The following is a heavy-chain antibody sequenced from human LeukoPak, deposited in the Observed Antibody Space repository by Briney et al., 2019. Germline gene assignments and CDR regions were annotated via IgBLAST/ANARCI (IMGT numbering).Heavy chain of an antibody. D-gene: IGHD5-18*01. J-gene: IGHJ4*02. CDR2: IYSGGST. V-gene: IGHV3-66*01. Sequence: GGSLRLSCAASGFTVSSNYMSWVRQAPGKGLEWVSVIYSGGSTYCADSVKGRFTISRDNSKNTLYLQMNSLRAEDTAVYYCARSSYGYKALDYWGQGTLVTVSS. CDR1: GFTVSSNY. CDR3: ARSSYGYKALDY.